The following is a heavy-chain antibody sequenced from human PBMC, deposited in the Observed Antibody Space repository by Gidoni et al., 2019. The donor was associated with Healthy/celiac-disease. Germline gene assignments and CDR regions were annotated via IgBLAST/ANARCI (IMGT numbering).Heavy chain of an antibody. D-gene: IGHD2-2*01. CDR3: ARRKYCSSTSCYLGAFDI. CDR2: IYYSGST. J-gene: IGHJ3*02. Sequence: SISSSSYYWGWIRQPPGKGLEWIGSIYYSGSTYYNPSIKSRVTISVDTSKNQFSLKLSSVPAADTAVYYCARRKYCSSTSCYLGAFDIWGQGTMVTVSS. CDR1: SISSSSYY. V-gene: IGHV4-39*01.